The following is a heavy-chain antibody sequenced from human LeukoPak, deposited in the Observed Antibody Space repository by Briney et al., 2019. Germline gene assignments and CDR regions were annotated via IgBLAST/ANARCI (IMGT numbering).Heavy chain of an antibody. V-gene: IGHV4-39*01. CDR2: IYYSGST. CDR1: GGSISSYSYY. D-gene: IGHD3-9*01. CDR3: SRCRYFDWPPGLDY. Sequence: PSETLSLTCTVSGGSISSYSYYWGWIRQPPGKGLEWIGSIYYSGSTYYNPSLKSRVTISVDTSKDQFSLKLTSVTAADTAVYYCSRCRYFDWPPGLDYWGQGTLVTVSS. J-gene: IGHJ4*02.